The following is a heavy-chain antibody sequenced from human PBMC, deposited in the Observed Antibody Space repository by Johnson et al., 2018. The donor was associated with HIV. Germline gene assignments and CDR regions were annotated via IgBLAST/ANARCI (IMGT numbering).Heavy chain of an antibody. Sequence: VQLVESGGGVVQPGRSLRLSCAASGFTFSSYGMHWVRQGPGKGLEWVSAVGTADDTYFPGSVKGRFTISRDDSKNTLYLQMNSLKTEDTAVYYCTTARTYFWGQGTMVTVSS. D-gene: IGHD2-8*01. CDR1: GFTFSSYG. CDR3: TTARTYF. J-gene: IGHJ3*01. CDR2: VGTADDT. V-gene: IGHV3-13*01.